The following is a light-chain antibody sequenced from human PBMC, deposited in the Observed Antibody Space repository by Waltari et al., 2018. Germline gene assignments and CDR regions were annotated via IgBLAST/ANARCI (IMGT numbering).Light chain of an antibody. CDR2: DNY. V-gene: IGLV1-51*01. J-gene: IGLJ1*01. Sequence: QSVLTQPPSVSAAPGQRVTISCSGSTSNIGQNHVSWYQQLPGTAPKLLFYDNYGPPSGMPYRISGSNSGTSATLAITGLQTGDEADYYCGTWDGSLSAYVFGTGTTVTVL. CDR3: GTWDGSLSAYV. CDR1: TSNIGQNH.